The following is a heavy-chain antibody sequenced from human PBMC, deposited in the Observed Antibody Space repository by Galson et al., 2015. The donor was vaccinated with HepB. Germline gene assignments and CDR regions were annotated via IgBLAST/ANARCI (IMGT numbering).Heavy chain of an antibody. J-gene: IGHJ4*02. CDR3: ARDKSSSSGYSRVAVGY. CDR2: ISAYNGNT. V-gene: IGHV1-18*04. Sequence: SVKVSCKASGYTFTSYGISWVRQAPGQGLEWMGWISAYNGNTNYAQKLQGRVTMTTDTSTSTAYMELRSLRSDDTAVYYCARDKSSSSGYSRVAVGYWGQGTLVTVSS. CDR1: GYTFTSYG. D-gene: IGHD3-22*01.